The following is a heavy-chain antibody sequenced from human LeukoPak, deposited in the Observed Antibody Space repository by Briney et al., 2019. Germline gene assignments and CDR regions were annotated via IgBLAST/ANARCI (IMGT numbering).Heavy chain of an antibody. D-gene: IGHD4-17*01. CDR3: ARPNDYGDYLVGSEAFDI. Sequence: GGSLRLSCAASGFTFSSYAMHWVRQAPGKGLEWVAVISYDGSNKYYADSVKGRFTISRDNSKNTLYLQMNSLRAEDTAVYYCARPNDYGDYLVGSEAFDIWGQGTMVTVSS. V-gene: IGHV3-30-3*01. CDR2: ISYDGSNK. J-gene: IGHJ3*02. CDR1: GFTFSSYA.